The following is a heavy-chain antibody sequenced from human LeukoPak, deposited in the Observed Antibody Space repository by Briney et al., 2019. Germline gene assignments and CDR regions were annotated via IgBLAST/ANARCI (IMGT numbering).Heavy chain of an antibody. J-gene: IGHJ5*02. CDR1: GFTFSMYA. V-gene: IGHV3-23*01. D-gene: IGHD6-19*01. CDR2: ISGSGGGT. Sequence: GGSLRLSCAASGFTFSMYAMSWVRQAPGRGLEWVSAISGSGGGTYYADSVKGRFTISRDNSKNTLFLQMNNLRAEDTAVYYCAKSPLAVAGTGHWFDPWGQGTLVTVSS. CDR3: AKSPLAVAGTGHWFDP.